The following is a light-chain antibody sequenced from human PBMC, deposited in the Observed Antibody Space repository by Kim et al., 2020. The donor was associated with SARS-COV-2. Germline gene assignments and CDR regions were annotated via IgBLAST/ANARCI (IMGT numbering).Light chain of an antibody. V-gene: IGKV3-11*01. CDR1: QSVSSY. Sequence: SPGEGATLSCTARQSVSSYLAWYQQKPGQAPRLLIYDAPNRATGIPARFSGSGSGTDFTLPISSREPEDFAVYYCQQRSNWPPLTFGGGTKVDIK. J-gene: IGKJ4*01. CDR3: QQRSNWPPLT. CDR2: DAP.